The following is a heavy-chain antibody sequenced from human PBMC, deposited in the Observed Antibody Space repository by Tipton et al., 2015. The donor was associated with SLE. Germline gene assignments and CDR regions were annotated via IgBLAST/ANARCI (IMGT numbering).Heavy chain of an antibody. J-gene: IGHJ3*02. V-gene: IGHV4-59*11. CDR3: ARDSSWCAFDI. Sequence: TLSLTCTVSGGSISSHYWSWIRQPPGKGLEWIGYIYYSGSTNYNPSLKSRVTISVDTSKNQFSLKRSSVTAADTAVYYCARDSSWCAFDIWGQGTMVTVSS. D-gene: IGHD6-13*01. CDR2: IYYSGST. CDR1: GGSISSHY.